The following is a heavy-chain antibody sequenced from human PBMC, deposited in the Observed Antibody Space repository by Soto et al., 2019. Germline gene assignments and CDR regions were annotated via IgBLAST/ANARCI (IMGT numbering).Heavy chain of an antibody. J-gene: IGHJ3*02. Sequence: QVQLVQSGAEVKKPGSSVKVSCKASGGTFSSYTISWVRQAPGQGLEWMGRIIPILGIANYAQKFQGRVTITADKSTSTADMELSSLRSEDTAVYYCARDEDGSAFDIWGQGTMVTVSS. CDR2: IIPILGIA. CDR1: GGTFSSYT. CDR3: ARDEDGSAFDI. V-gene: IGHV1-69*08.